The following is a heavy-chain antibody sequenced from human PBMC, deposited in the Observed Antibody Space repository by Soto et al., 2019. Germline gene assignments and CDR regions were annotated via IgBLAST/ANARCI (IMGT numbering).Heavy chain of an antibody. J-gene: IGHJ6*03. D-gene: IGHD2-15*01. Sequence: SETLSLTCTVSGGSISSSSYYWGWIRQPPGKGLEWIGSIYYSGSTYYNPSLKSRVTISVDTSKNQFSLKLSSVTAADTAVYYCARQLLYYMDVWGKGTTVTVSS. V-gene: IGHV4-39*01. CDR2: IYYSGST. CDR1: GGSISSSSYY. CDR3: ARQLLYYMDV.